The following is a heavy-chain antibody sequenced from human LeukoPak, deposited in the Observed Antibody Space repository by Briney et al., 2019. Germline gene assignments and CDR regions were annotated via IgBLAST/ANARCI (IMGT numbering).Heavy chain of an antibody. CDR2: ISDIGSI. CDR3: ARGYYYGSGSYYKFDY. V-gene: IGHV4-59*12. D-gene: IGHD3-10*01. CDR1: GGSISSYY. Sequence: SETLSLTCTVSGGSISSYYWSWIRQPPGKGLEWIAYISDIGSINYNPSLKSRVTISLDTSKNQFSLKLSSVTAADTAVYYCARGYYYGSGSYYKFDYWGQGTLVTVSS. J-gene: IGHJ4*02.